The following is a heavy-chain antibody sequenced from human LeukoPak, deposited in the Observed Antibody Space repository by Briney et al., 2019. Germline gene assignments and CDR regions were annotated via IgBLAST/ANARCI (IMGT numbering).Heavy chain of an antibody. V-gene: IGHV4-34*01. J-gene: IGHJ5*02. D-gene: IGHD3-3*01. CDR3: ARGPDHEYYDFWSGYLTNWFDP. Sequence: PSETLSLTCAVYGGSFSGYYWSWIRQPPGKGLEWIGEINHSGSTNYNPSLKSRVTISVDTSKNQFSLKLSSVTAADTAVYYCARGPDHEYYDFWSGYLTNWFDPWGQGTLVTVSS. CDR1: GGSFSGYY. CDR2: INHSGST.